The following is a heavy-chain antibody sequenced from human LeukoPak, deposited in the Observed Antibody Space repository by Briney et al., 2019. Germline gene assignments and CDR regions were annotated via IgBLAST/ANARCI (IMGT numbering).Heavy chain of an antibody. CDR3: ARTVFGGYCSSSSRYAGGYLDY. CDR2: ISSGSSYI. V-gene: IGHV3-21*01. Sequence: PGGSLRLSCAASGFTFSTYSMNWVRQAPGKGLEWVSSISSGSSYIHYADSVKGRFTISRDNAKQSLYLQMNSLRAEDTAVYYCARTVFGGYCSSSSRYAGGYLDYWGQGTLVTVSS. CDR1: GFTFSTYS. D-gene: IGHD2-2*03. J-gene: IGHJ4*02.